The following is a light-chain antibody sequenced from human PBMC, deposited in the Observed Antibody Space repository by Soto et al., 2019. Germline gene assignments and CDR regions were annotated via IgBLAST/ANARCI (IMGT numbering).Light chain of an antibody. CDR3: QQYNNWHPVT. CDR1: QSVSSN. V-gene: IGKV3-15*01. CDR2: GAS. J-gene: IGKJ1*01. Sequence: EIVMTQSPATLSVSPGERATLSCRASQSVSSNLAWYPQKPGQAPRLLIYGASTRATGIPARFSGSGSGTEFTLTISSLQSEDFAVYYCQQYNNWHPVTFGQGTKVEIK.